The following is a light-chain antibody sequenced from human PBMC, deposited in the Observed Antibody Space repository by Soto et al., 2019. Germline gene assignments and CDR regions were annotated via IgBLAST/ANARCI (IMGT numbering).Light chain of an antibody. CDR1: QSVTSTY. CDR2: GGS. Sequence: EILLTQSPGTLSLSPGETATLSCRASQSVTSTYLAWYQQRPGQSPRLIIYGGSTRATGFPDRFSRGGSGTDFTLTISRLEPEDSAVYYCHCQQFDSSRIYSFGQGTKLEI. V-gene: IGKV3-20*01. CDR3: QQFDSSRIYS. J-gene: IGKJ2*03.